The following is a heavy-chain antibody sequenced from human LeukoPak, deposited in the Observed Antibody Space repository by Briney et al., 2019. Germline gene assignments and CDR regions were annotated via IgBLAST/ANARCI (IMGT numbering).Heavy chain of an antibody. Sequence: GGSLRLSCAASGFTFSSYGMHWVRQAPGKGLEWVAFIRYDGSNKYYADSVKGRFTISRDNSKNTLYLQMNSLRAEDTAVYYCGKKRLVAAGEYYYYYMDVWGKGTTVTVSS. J-gene: IGHJ6*03. CDR1: GFTFSSYG. D-gene: IGHD6-25*01. CDR3: GKKRLVAAGEYYYYYMDV. V-gene: IGHV3-30*02. CDR2: IRYDGSNK.